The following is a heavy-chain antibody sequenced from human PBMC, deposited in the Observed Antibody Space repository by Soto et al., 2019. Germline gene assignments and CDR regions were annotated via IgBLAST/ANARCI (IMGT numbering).Heavy chain of an antibody. J-gene: IGHJ5*02. CDR1: GGSISSYY. D-gene: IGHD3-3*01. CDR2: IYYSGST. V-gene: IGHV4-59*08. CDR3: ARLDSCDFWSCCGGRPSTVWFDP. Sequence: PSETLSLTCTVSGGSISSYYWSWIRQPPGKGLEWIGYIYYSGSTNYNPSLKSRVTISVDTSKDQFSLKLSSVTAADTAVYYCARLDSCDFWSCCGGRPSTVWFDPWGQGTLVTVSS.